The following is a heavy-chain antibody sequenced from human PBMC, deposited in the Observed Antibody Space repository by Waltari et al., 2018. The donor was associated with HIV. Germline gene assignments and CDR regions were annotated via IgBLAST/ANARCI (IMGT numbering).Heavy chain of an antibody. Sequence: EVKLAESGGGLVQPGGSMRLSCTASGFTFSTFSRDWVRLARGKGLEWISYISSGSGTIYYADSVKGRFTISRDNAKKSLYLQMNSLRDEDTAVYFCARHSTTSTHFFDYWGQGTLVTVSS. CDR3: ARHSTTSTHFFDY. CDR2: ISSGSGTI. J-gene: IGHJ4*02. D-gene: IGHD2-2*01. CDR1: GFTFSTFS. V-gene: IGHV3-48*02.